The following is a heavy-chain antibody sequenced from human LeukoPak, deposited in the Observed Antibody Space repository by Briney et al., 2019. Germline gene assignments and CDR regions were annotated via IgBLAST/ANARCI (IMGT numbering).Heavy chain of an antibody. J-gene: IGHJ4*02. CDR1: GGSFSSYY. CDR2: INHSGST. Sequence: SETLSLTSAVYGGSFSSYYWSWIRQPPGKGLEWIGKINHSGSTNYNPSLKSRVTISVDTSKNQFSLKLSSVTAADTAVYYCAREVVVVPAAYDYWGQGTLVTVSS. D-gene: IGHD2-2*01. V-gene: IGHV4-34*01. CDR3: AREVVVVPAAYDY.